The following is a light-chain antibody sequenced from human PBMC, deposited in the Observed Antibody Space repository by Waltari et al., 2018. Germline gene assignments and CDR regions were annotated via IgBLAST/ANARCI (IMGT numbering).Light chain of an antibody. CDR2: GAS. J-gene: IGKJ4*01. V-gene: IGKV1-9*01. CDR3: QQVNTFPIT. Sequence: EIQLTQSPSFVSASVGDRLTITCRASQAMNTYLGWYQQIPGKAPRLLIYGASYLESGVTSRFSGSGYGTEFTLTIRSLQPEDFAIYFCQQVNTFPITFGGGTRVEI. CDR1: QAMNTY.